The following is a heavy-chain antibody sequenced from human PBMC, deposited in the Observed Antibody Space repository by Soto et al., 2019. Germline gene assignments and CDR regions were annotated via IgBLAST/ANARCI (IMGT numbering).Heavy chain of an antibody. D-gene: IGHD2-21*02. CDR1: GYTFTSYY. CDR3: ARETVVVTAFPGGIDY. J-gene: IGHJ4*02. CDR2: INPSGGST. V-gene: IGHV1-46*01. Sequence: ASVKVSCKASGYTFTSYYMRWVRQAPGQGLEWMGIINPSGGSTSYAQKFQGRVTMTRDTSTSTVYMELSSLRSEDTAVYYCARETVVVTAFPGGIDYWGQGTLVTVSS.